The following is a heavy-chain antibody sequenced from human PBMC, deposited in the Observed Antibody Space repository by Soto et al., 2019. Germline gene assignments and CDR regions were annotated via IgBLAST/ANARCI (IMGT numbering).Heavy chain of an antibody. D-gene: IGHD3-22*01. CDR1: GGSGGAFSGYY. J-gene: IGHJ4*02. CDR3: ASWSPIPYFYYVSSVYAY. CDR2: INHSGST. V-gene: IGHV4-34*01. Sequence: SETLSLTCAVDGGSGGAFSGYYWSWIRQPPGKGLEWIGEINHSGSTNYNPSLKSRVTISVDTSKNQFTLKLSSVTAAGTAVYYFASWSPIPYFYYVSSVYAYWGQGTPVPVSS.